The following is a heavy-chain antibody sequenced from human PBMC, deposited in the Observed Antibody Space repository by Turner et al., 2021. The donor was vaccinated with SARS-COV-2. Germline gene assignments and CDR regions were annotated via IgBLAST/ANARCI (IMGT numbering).Heavy chain of an antibody. CDR1: GFPFRSYT. V-gene: IGHV3-48*02. CDR2: ISGNSGRI. CDR3: ARDQWEPVHDAFDI. D-gene: IGHD1-26*01. Sequence: DVQLVESGGGLAQPGGSLTLSCAASGFPFRSYTINWVLQASGKGLVWIAYISGNSGRINYADSVQGRFTVSRDNAQNSVHLQMDSLRHEDTAMYYCARDQWEPVHDAFDIWGQGTKVTVSS. J-gene: IGHJ3*02.